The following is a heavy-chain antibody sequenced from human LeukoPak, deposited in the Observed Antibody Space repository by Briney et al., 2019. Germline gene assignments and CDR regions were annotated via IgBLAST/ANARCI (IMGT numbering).Heavy chain of an antibody. CDR3: ARHRGRVRGVRYFDWLSTPFDY. Sequence: PSETLSLTCTVSGYSISSGYYWGWIRQPPGKGLEWIGEINHSGSTNYNPSLKSRVTISVDTSKNQFSLKLSSVTAADTAVYYCARHRGRVRGVRYFDWLSTPFDYWGQGTLVTVSS. D-gene: IGHD3-9*01. V-gene: IGHV4-38-2*02. CDR2: INHSGST. J-gene: IGHJ4*02. CDR1: GYSISSGYY.